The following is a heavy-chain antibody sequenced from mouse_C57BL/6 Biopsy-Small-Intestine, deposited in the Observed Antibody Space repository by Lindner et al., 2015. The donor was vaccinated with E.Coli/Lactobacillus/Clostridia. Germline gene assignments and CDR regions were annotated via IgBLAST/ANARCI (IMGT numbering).Heavy chain of an antibody. CDR1: GGTFSSYA. CDR3: ARVTEMATNFDY. D-gene: IGHD2-12*01. V-gene: IGHV1-74*01. J-gene: IGHJ4*01. CDR2: IIPILGIV. Sequence: SVKVSCKASGGTFSSYAISWVRQAPGQGLEWMGRIIPILGIVNYAQKFQGRVTITADKSTSTAYMELSSLRSEDTAVYYCARVTEMATNFDYWGQGTLVTVSS.